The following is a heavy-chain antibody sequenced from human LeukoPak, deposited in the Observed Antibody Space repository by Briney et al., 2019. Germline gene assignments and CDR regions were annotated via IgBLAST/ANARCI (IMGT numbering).Heavy chain of an antibody. CDR3: ASWRVATKYYYYGMDV. CDR1: GGSISSGSYY. J-gene: IGHJ6*02. CDR2: IYYSGST. D-gene: IGHD5-12*01. V-gene: IGHV4-31*03. Sequence: SETLSFTCTVSGGSISSGSYYWSWIRQHPGKGLEWIGYIYYSGSTYYNPSLKSRVTISVDTSKNQFSLKLSSVTAADTAVYYCASWRVATKYYYYGMDVWGQGTTVTVSS.